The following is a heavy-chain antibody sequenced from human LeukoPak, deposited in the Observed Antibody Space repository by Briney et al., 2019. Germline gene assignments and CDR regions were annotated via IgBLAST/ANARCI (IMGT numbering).Heavy chain of an antibody. CDR2: INSDGSST. CDR1: GFTFSSYW. Sequence: GGSLRLSCAASGFTFSSYWMHWVRQALGKGLVWVSRINSDGSSTSYADSVKGRFTISRDNAKNTLYLQMNSLRAEDTAVYYCARGGQSYCSGGSCYPFDYWGQGTLVTVSS. J-gene: IGHJ4*02. CDR3: ARGGQSYCSGGSCYPFDY. V-gene: IGHV3-74*01. D-gene: IGHD2-15*01.